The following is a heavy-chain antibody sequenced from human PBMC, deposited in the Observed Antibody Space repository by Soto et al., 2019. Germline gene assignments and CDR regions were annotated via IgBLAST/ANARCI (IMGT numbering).Heavy chain of an antibody. CDR1: GGAISRSY. J-gene: IGHJ6*02. D-gene: IGHD3-3*01. Sequence: SKTLTLTCSVSGGAISRSYWTWSPQGPGTGREWIGNIFPSGSTNYNPPLTSGGAISLDTPENELSPKLTAVTTADTAGYYCARAYYDVWRVTDSYYGLDVWGQGTTVTVSS. CDR2: IFPSGST. CDR3: ARAYYDVWRVTDSYYGLDV. V-gene: IGHV4-59*01.